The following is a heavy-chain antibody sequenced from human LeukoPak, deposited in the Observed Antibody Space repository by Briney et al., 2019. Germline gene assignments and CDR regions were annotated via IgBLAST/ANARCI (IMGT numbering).Heavy chain of an antibody. Sequence: SETLSLTCAVSAGLVTNSYWSWIRQPSGKGLEWIGYVHHSGSTICNPSLKSRTIISKDTSKNVFSLKVNSVTAADTAVYYCARDFAGFGGGIDYWGQGTLVTVSS. D-gene: IGHD2-15*01. CDR3: ARDFAGFGGGIDY. J-gene: IGHJ4*02. CDR2: VHHSGST. CDR1: AGLVTNSY. V-gene: IGHV4-59*02.